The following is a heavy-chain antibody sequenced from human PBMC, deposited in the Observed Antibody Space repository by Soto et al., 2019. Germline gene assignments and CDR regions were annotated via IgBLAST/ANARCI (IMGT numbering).Heavy chain of an antibody. CDR3: ARSGGGFSWFDP. D-gene: IGHD3-16*01. V-gene: IGHV1-2*02. J-gene: IGHJ5*02. CDR1: GYTFTGYY. CDR2: INPNSGGT. Sequence: ASVKVSCKASGYTFTGYYMHWVRQAPGQGLEWMGWINPNSGGTNYAQKFQGRVTMTRDTSISTAYMGLSRLRSDDTAVYYCARSGGGFSWFDPWGQGTLVTVSS.